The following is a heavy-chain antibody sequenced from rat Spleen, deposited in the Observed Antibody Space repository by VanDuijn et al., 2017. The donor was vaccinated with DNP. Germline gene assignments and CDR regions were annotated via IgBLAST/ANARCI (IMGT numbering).Heavy chain of an antibody. Sequence: QVQLKESGPGLAQPSQTLSLTCTVSGFSLTSSSVSWVRQPPGKGLEWLGAIWTGGSTDYNSALKSRLSISRDTSKSQVFLKMNSLQSEDTTTYYCARGIRGTVDYWGQGVMVTVSS. V-gene: IGHV2-1*01. D-gene: IGHD4-3*01. CDR2: IWTGGST. CDR1: GFSLTSSS. CDR3: ARGIRGTVDY. J-gene: IGHJ2*01.